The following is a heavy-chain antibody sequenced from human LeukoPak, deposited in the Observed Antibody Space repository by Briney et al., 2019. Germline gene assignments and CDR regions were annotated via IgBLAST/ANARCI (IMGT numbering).Heavy chain of an antibody. CDR3: TAGVGHSDFDY. D-gene: IGHD2-8*01. CDR2: VKSKSNGGTT. Sequence: GGSLRLSCAASGFTFSNAWMSWVRQAPGKGLEWVGRVKSKSNGGTTGYAAPVKGRFTIARDDSKHTYLQMNSLKSEDTAVYFCTAGVGHSDFDYWGQGTLVTVSS. CDR1: GFTFSNAW. J-gene: IGHJ4*02. V-gene: IGHV3-15*01.